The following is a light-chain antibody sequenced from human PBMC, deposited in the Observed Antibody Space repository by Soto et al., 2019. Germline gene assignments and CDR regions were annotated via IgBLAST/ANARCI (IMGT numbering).Light chain of an antibody. V-gene: IGKV1-39*01. CDR2: AAS. CDR3: QQSYSTPQT. J-gene: IGKJ2*01. Sequence: DIQMTQSPSSLSASVGDRVTITCRASQSISSYLNWYQQKPGKAPKLPIYAASSLQSGVPSRFSGSGSGTDFTLTISSLQPEDFATYYCQQSYSTPQTFGQGTKLEIK. CDR1: QSISSY.